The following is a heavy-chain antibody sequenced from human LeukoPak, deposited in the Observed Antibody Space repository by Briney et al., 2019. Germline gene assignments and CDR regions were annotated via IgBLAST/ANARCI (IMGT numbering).Heavy chain of an antibody. CDR1: GYTFTGYY. CDR3: ARDWDGDYAWFDP. V-gene: IGHV1-2*02. Sequence: GASVKVSCKASGYTFTGYYMHWVRQAPGQGLEWMGWINPNSGGTNYAQKFQGRVTMTRDTSISTAYMELSRLRSDDTAVYYCARDWDGDYAWFDPWGQGTLVTVSS. CDR2: INPNSGGT. D-gene: IGHD4-17*01. J-gene: IGHJ5*02.